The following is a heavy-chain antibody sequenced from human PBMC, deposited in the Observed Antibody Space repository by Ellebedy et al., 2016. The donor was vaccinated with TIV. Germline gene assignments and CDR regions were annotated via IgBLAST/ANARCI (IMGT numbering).Heavy chain of an antibody. D-gene: IGHD4-17*01. CDR1: GGSISSGGYY. Sequence: SETLSLXXTVSGGSISSGGYYWSWIRQHPGKGLEWIGYIYYSGSTYYNPSLKSRVTISVDTSKNQFSLKLSSVTAADTAVYYCARHTVWNYGDYVWDWYFDLWGRGTLVTVSS. CDR3: ARHTVWNYGDYVWDWYFDL. CDR2: IYYSGST. J-gene: IGHJ2*01. V-gene: IGHV4-31*03.